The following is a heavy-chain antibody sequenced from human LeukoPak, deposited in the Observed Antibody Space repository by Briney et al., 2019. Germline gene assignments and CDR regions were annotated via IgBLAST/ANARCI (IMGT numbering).Heavy chain of an antibody. J-gene: IGHJ3*02. CDR1: GFTVSSNY. Sequence: GGSLRLSCAASGFTVSSNYMSWVRQAPGKGLEWVSVIYSGGSTYYADSVKGRFTISRDNSKNTLYLQMNSLRAEDTAVYYCARDGGLSFRRTQIARTDAFDIWGQGTMVTVSS. V-gene: IGHV3-53*01. D-gene: IGHD3-16*01. CDR3: ARDGGLSFRRTQIARTDAFDI. CDR2: IYSGGST.